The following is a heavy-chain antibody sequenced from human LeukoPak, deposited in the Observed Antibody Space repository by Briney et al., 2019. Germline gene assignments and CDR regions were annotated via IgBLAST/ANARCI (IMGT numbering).Heavy chain of an antibody. D-gene: IGHD4-17*01. CDR1: GYTFSGYN. J-gene: IGHJ4*02. V-gene: IGHV1-2*02. Sequence: RGSLRVSCTASGYTFSGYNMHWVRQAPGQGLEWMSWINPNGGGTYYAQTFKGSVTISRDTSKNTAYMQMSRLRSDDTAVYYCRIDRNGVDGDYIDFWGQGTLVTVSS. CDR3: RIDRNGVDGDYIDF. CDR2: INPNGGGT.